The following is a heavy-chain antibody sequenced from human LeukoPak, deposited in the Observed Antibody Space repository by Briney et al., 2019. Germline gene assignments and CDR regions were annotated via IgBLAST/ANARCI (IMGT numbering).Heavy chain of an antibody. V-gene: IGHV3-23*01. J-gene: IGHJ6*02. Sequence: GGSLRLSCAASGFTFSSYVMSWVRQAPGKGLEWVSAISGSGTSTYYADSVKGRFTISRDNSKNTLYLQMNSLRAEDTAVYYCAKLQSDGLRTYYGMDVWGQGTTVTVSS. D-gene: IGHD4-17*01. CDR2: ISGSGTST. CDR1: GFTFSSYV. CDR3: AKLQSDGLRTYYGMDV.